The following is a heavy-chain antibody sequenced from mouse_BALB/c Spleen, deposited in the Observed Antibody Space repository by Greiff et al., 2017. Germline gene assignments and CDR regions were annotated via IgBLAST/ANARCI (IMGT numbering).Heavy chain of an antibody. CDR2: IDPSDSYT. D-gene: IGHD1-1*01. CDR1: GYTFTSYW. J-gene: IGHJ1*01. V-gene: IGHV1S127*01. CDR3: ARSSSWDMDD. Sequence: QVQLQQSGAELVKPGASVKMSCKASGYTFTSYWMHWVKQRPGQGLEWIGTIDPSDSYTNYNEKFKGKATMTVDTSSSTAYMQLSSLTSEDSAVYYCARSSSWDMDDWGAGTTVTVSS.